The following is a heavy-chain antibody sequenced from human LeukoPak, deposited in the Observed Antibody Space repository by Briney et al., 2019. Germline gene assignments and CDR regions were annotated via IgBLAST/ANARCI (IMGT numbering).Heavy chain of an antibody. V-gene: IGHV1-69*13. CDR1: GGTFSSYA. J-gene: IGHJ6*04. CDR2: IIPIFGTA. CDR3: ARGYGDYYYYGMDV. Sequence: SVKVSCKASGGTFSSYAISWVRQAPGQGLEWMGGIIPIFGTANYAQKFRGRVTITADESTSTAYMELSSLRSEDTAVYYCARGYGDYYYYGMDVWGKGTTVTVSS. D-gene: IGHD4-17*01.